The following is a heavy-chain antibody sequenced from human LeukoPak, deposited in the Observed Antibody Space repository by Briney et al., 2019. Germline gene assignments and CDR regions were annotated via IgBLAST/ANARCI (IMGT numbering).Heavy chain of an antibody. CDR1: GGSISSSSCY. V-gene: IGHV4-39*07. Sequence: SETLSLTCTVSGGSISSSSCYWGWIRQPPGKGLEWIGSIYYSGSTYYNPSLKSRVTISVDTSKNQFSLKLSSVTAADTAVYYCARDALAAAEGDNWFDPWGQGTLVTVSS. CDR2: IYYSGST. CDR3: ARDALAAAEGDNWFDP. D-gene: IGHD6-13*01. J-gene: IGHJ5*02.